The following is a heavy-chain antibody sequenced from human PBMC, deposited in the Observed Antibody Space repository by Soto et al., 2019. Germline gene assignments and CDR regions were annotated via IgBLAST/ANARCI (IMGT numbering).Heavy chain of an antibody. CDR3: ARVVLTRTLGAFGA. CDR2: ISHSGTS. Sequence: QVQLQESGPGLVKPSGTLSLPCAVSGGSISSSHWWTWVRQSPGKGLEYIGEISHSGTSNSNPSLKSRVTLSVDKSKNHFSLTLTSVTAADTAVYYCARVVLTRTLGAFGAWGQGTLVIVSS. CDR1: GGSISSSHW. D-gene: IGHD3-3*01. V-gene: IGHV4-4*02. J-gene: IGHJ3*01.